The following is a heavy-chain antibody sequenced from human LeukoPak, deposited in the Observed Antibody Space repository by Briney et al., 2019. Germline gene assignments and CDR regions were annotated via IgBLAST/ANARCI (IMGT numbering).Heavy chain of an antibody. Sequence: ETLSLTCAVYGGSFSGYYWSWIRQPPGKGLEWIGEINHSGSTNYNPSLKSRVTISVDTSKNQFSLKLSAVTAADTAVYYCARVVRGVIPPLYYYYGMDVWGQGTTVTVSS. CDR2: INHSGST. D-gene: IGHD3-10*01. CDR1: GGSFSGYY. V-gene: IGHV4-34*01. CDR3: ARVVRGVIPPLYYYYGMDV. J-gene: IGHJ6*02.